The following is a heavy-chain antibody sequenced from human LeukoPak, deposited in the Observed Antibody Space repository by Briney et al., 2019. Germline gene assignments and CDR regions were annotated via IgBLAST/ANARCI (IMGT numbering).Heavy chain of an antibody. Sequence: SETLSLTCTVSGGSISNSDYYWGWIRQPPGKGLECIGSIFYSGSTYYNPSLKSRVTISVDTSKNQFSLKLSSVTAADTAVYYCASKRSGYYSGFFDYWGQGTLVTVSS. J-gene: IGHJ4*02. CDR2: IFYSGST. CDR1: GGSISNSDYY. V-gene: IGHV4-39*07. CDR3: ASKRSGYYSGFFDY. D-gene: IGHD3-22*01.